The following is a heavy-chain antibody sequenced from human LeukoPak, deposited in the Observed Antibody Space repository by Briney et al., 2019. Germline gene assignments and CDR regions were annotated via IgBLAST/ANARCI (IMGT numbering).Heavy chain of an antibody. V-gene: IGHV1-2*02. J-gene: IGHJ5*02. D-gene: IGHD3-22*01. CDR2: INPNSGGT. CDR1: GYTFTGYY. CDR3: ARGGNYYDSSGYYYEGNWFDP. Sequence: ASVKVSCKASGYTFTGYYMHWVRQAPGQGLEWMGWINPNSGGTNYAQKFQGRVTMTRNTSISTAYMELSSLRCEDTAVYYCARGGNYYDSSGYYYEGNWFDPWGQGTLVTVSS.